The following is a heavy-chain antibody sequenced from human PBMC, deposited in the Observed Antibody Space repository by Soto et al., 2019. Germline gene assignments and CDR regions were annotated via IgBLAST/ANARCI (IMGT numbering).Heavy chain of an antibody. CDR1: GFTFSSYG. CDR2: IWYDGSNK. D-gene: IGHD2-15*01. CDR3: APLIGYCSGGSCWDDY. V-gene: IGHV3-33*01. J-gene: IGHJ4*02. Sequence: GGSLRLSCAASGFTFSSYGMHWVRQAPGKGLEWVAVIWYDGSNKYYADSVKGRFTISRDNSKNTLYLQMNSLRAEDTAVYYCAPLIGYCSGGSCWDDYWGQGTLVTVSS.